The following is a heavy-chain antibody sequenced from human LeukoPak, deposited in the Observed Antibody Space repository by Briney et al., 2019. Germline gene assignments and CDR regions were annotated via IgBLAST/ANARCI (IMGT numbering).Heavy chain of an antibody. J-gene: IGHJ4*02. CDR1: GFTFSTYW. CDR2: ISQDGSQK. CDR3: ARATTIAPETLDS. V-gene: IGHV3-7*01. Sequence: GGSLRLSGAASGFTFSTYWMTWVRQAPGKGLEWVAHISQDGSQKSYVDSVRGRFTISRDNAKNSLYLQTNSLRVEDTAVYYCARATTIAPETLDSWGQGTLVTVSS. D-gene: IGHD4-11*01.